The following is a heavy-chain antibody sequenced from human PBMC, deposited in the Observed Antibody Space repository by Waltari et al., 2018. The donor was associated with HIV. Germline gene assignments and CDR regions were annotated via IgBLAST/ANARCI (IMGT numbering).Heavy chain of an antibody. Sequence: QVQLVESGGGVVQPGRSLRLSCAVSGFTFSSYGMQWVGQAPGKGLEWGAVRWYDGSKKYDADSVEGRFTISRDNSKNTLYLQMNSLRDEDTAVYYWARGVHDFYYGMDVWGQGTSVTVSS. J-gene: IGHJ6*02. V-gene: IGHV3-33*01. CDR1: GFTFSSYG. CDR2: RWYDGSKK. CDR3: ARGVHDFYYGMDV.